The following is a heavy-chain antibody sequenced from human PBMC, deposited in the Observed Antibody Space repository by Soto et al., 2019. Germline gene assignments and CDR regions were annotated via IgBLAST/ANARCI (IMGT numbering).Heavy chain of an antibody. D-gene: IGHD2-21*02. CDR2: TTHTGTIA. J-gene: IGHJ5*02. CDR1: GLSFSAYS. V-gene: IGHV3-21*06. CDR3: AKARGTVWYSHH. Sequence: GGSLRLSCRVSGLSFSAYSFTWVRQATGMGLVAVTSTTHTGTIAYHSVSVKGRFTTDKYSADNSLILKMTRPRDEDMAVYYCAKARGTVWYSHHWGQGTLVTVSS.